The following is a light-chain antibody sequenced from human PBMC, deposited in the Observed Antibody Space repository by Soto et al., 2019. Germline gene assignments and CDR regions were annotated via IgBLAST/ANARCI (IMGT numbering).Light chain of an antibody. CDR1: QSVNSN. Sequence: ETVMTQSPATLSVSPGERATLSCRASQSVNSNLAWYQQKLGQAPRVLIFGASTRATGIPARFSGSGSGTEFSLTINSLQSEDFAVYYCQEYNTWPWTFGQGTKVELK. J-gene: IGKJ1*01. CDR3: QEYNTWPWT. V-gene: IGKV3-15*01. CDR2: GAS.